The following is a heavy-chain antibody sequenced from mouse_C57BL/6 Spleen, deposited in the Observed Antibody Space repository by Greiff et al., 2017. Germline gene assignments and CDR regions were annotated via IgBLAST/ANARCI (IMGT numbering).Heavy chain of an antibody. CDR2: IYPRDGST. Sequence: VQLQQSGAELVRPGASVKLSCKASGYTFTDHTIHWMKQRPEQGLEWIGYIYPRDGSTKYNEKFKGKATLTADKSSSTAYMQLNSLTSEDSAGYFCARLGDYDQLDYWGQGTPLTVSS. CDR1: GYTFTDHT. CDR3: ARLGDYDQLDY. J-gene: IGHJ2*01. V-gene: IGHV1-78*01. D-gene: IGHD2-4*01.